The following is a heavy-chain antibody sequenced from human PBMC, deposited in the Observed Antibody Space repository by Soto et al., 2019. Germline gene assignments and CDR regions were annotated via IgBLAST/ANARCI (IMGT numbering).Heavy chain of an antibody. V-gene: IGHV4-31*03. CDR2: IFYSGST. D-gene: IGHD6-13*01. CDR3: AKDSSWYGIFDP. Sequence: SETLSLTCTVSGGSISSGNYYWSWIRQHPGKGLEWIGYIFYSGSTYYTPSLKSRVTISVDTSKNQFSLKLSSVTAADTAVYYCAKDSSWYGIFDPWGQGTLVTVSS. J-gene: IGHJ5*02. CDR1: GGSISSGNYY.